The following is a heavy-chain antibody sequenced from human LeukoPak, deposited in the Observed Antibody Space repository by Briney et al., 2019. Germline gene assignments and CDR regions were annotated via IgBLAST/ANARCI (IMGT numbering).Heavy chain of an antibody. J-gene: IGHJ6*04. CDR2: ISGNGGST. CDR1: GFTFNIYA. V-gene: IGHV3-23*01. Sequence: PGGPLRLFCAASGFTFNIYAIRGPRRAPGKAVECVSAISGNGGSTYYADSVMGRFTIYRDNSKNTLYLQMNSLRAEDTAVYYCANPPKNYCGMDVWGKGTTVTVSS. CDR3: ANPPKNYCGMDV.